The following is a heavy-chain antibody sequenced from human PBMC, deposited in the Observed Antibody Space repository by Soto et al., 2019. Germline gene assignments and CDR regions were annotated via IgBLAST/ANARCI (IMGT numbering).Heavy chain of an antibody. V-gene: IGHV1-8*01. CDR2: MNPNSGNT. CDR3: AKRLYSSGNYGMDV. D-gene: IGHD6-19*01. Sequence: ASVKVSCKASVYTFTSYDINWVRQATGQGLEWMGWMNPNSGNTGYAQKFQGRVTMTRNTSISTAYMELSSLRAEDTAIYYCAKRLYSSGNYGMDVWGQGTTVTVSS. J-gene: IGHJ6*02. CDR1: VYTFTSYD.